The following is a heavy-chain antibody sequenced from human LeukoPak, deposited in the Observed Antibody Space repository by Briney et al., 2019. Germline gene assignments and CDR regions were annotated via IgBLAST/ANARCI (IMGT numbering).Heavy chain of an antibody. CDR1: GFTFSSYS. Sequence: GGSLRLSCAASGFTFSSYSMNWVRQAPGKGPEWVSAISGTGDNTYYADAVKGRFTISRDNSKNILFLQMNSLRADDTAVYSCPEINSDSNGAWGQGTLVTVSS. V-gene: IGHV3-23*01. D-gene: IGHD1-26*01. J-gene: IGHJ5*02. CDR2: ISGTGDNT. CDR3: PEINSDSNGA.